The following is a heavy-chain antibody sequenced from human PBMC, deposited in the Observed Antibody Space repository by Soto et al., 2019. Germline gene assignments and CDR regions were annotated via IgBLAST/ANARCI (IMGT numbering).Heavy chain of an antibody. CDR1: GGSCSGYY. D-gene: IGHD3-10*01. CDR3: AIVRVGSGSYYRGPFDY. CDR2: INHSGST. V-gene: IGHV4-34*01. Sequence: PSETLSLTCAVDGGSCSGYYWSCIRQPPGKGLEWIGEINHSGSTNYNPSLKSRVTISVDTSKNQFSLKLSSVTAADTAVYYCAIVRVGSGSYYRGPFDYWGQGTLVTVSS. J-gene: IGHJ4*02.